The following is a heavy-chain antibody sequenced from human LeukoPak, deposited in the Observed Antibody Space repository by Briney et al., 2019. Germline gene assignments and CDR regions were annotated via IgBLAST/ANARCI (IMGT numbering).Heavy chain of an antibody. V-gene: IGHV3-7*01. D-gene: IGHD1-1*01. CDR2: IKQDGSEK. CDR3: ARSGTIYPDFDY. Sequence: PGGSLRLSCAASGFTFSSYWMSWVRQAPGKGLEWVTNIKQDGSEKYYVDSVKGRFTISRDNAKNSLYLQMNSLRAEDTAVYDCARSGTIYPDFDYWGQGTLVTVSS. CDR1: GFTFSSYW. J-gene: IGHJ4*02.